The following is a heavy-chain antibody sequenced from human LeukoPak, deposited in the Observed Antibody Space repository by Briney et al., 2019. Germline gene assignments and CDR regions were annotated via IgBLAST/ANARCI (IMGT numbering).Heavy chain of an antibody. J-gene: IGHJ6*03. V-gene: IGHV4-59*08. CDR2: IYYSGST. Sequence: SETLSLTGTVSGGSISSYYWSWIRQPPGKGLEWIGYIYYSGSTNYNPSLKSRVTISVDTSKNQFSLKLSSVTAADTAVYYCARHARDPYYYYYYMDVWGKGTTVTVSS. CDR3: ARHARDPYYYYYYMDV. CDR1: GGSISSYY.